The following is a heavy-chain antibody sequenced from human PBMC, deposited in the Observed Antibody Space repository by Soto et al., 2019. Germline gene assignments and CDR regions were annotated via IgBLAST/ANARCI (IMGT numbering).Heavy chain of an antibody. CDR2: ISGSGGST. CDR1: GFTFSSYA. D-gene: IGHD3-3*01. Sequence: GGSLRLSCAASGFTFSSYAMSWVRQAPGKGLEWVSAISGSGGSTYYADSVKGRFTISRDNSKNTLYLQMNSLRAEDTAVYYCAKDHLVVALGVYDFWSGYYIPQTGYFQHWGQGTLVTVSS. CDR3: AKDHLVVALGVYDFWSGYYIPQTGYFQH. V-gene: IGHV3-23*01. J-gene: IGHJ1*01.